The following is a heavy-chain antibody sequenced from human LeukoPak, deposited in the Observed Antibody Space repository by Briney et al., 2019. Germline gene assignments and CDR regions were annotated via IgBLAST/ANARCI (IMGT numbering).Heavy chain of an antibody. CDR3: ARDPYSGNYGNYYYYYMDV. J-gene: IGHJ6*03. CDR1: GYTFTGYY. Sequence: ASVKVSCKASGYTFTGYYMHWVRQAPGQGLEWMGWINPNSGGTNYAQKFQGRVTMTTDTSISTAYMELSSLGPEDTAVYYCARDPYSGNYGNYYYYYMDVWGKGTTVTISS. V-gene: IGHV1-2*02. CDR2: INPNSGGT. D-gene: IGHD1-26*01.